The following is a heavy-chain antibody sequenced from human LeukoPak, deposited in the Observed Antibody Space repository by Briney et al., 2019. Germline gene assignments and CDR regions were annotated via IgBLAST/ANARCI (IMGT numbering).Heavy chain of an antibody. Sequence: NPSETLSLTCGVSGGSIRSTNWWSWVRQPPGQGLEWIGEISLSGQTNFNPSLNGRVTMSLDESRNQLSLKLTSVTAADTAIYYCLRESGAFCPFGYWGQGTLVIVPP. CDR3: LRESGAFCPFGY. CDR2: ISLSGQT. J-gene: IGHJ4*02. D-gene: IGHD1-26*01. CDR1: GGSIRSTNW. V-gene: IGHV4/OR15-8*02.